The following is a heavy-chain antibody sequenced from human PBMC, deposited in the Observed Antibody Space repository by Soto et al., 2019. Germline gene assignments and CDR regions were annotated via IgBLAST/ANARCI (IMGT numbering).Heavy chain of an antibody. D-gene: IGHD4-17*01. V-gene: IGHV1-8*01. CDR3: ATGPSYGDYVRSHYYYYYMDV. Sequence: GPSVKVSCKASGYNFTSYDITWVRQATGQGLAWMGWMNPNSGNTGYAQKFQGRVTMTRNTSISTAYMELSSMRSEDTAVYYCATGPSYGDYVRSHYYYYYMDVWGKGTMVTVSS. CDR1: GYNFTSYD. J-gene: IGHJ6*03. CDR2: MNPNSGNT.